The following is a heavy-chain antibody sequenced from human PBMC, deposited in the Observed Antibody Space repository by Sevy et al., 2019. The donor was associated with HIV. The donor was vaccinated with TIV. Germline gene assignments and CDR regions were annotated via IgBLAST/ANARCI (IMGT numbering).Heavy chain of an antibody. Sequence: GGSLRLSCAASGFTFSSYGMHWVRQAPGKGLEWVAVIWYDGSNKYYADSVKGRFTISRDNSKNTLYLQMNSLRAEDTAVYYCARERRYCSGGSCPTYYYYYGMDVWGQWTTVTVSS. V-gene: IGHV3-33*01. CDR3: ARERRYCSGGSCPTYYYYYGMDV. J-gene: IGHJ6*02. D-gene: IGHD2-15*01. CDR1: GFTFSSYG. CDR2: IWYDGSNK.